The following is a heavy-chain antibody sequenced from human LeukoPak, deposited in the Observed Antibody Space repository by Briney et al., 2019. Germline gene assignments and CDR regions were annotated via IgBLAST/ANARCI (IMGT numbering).Heavy chain of an antibody. Sequence: SETLSHTCSVSGGSISNYFWTWIRQPPGKGLEWIGYIYSSGSTYYNPSLKSRVTISVDTSKNRFSLKLSTVTAADTAVYYCARRPTGDPKFDYWGQGTLVTVSS. D-gene: IGHD7-27*01. CDR1: GGSISNYF. V-gene: IGHV4-59*08. J-gene: IGHJ4*02. CDR3: ARRPTGDPKFDY. CDR2: IYSSGST.